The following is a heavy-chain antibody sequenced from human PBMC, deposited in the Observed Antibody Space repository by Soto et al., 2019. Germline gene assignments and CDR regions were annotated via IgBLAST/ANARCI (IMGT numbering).Heavy chain of an antibody. D-gene: IGHD3-3*01. CDR1: GYTFTCYY. V-gene: IGHV1-2*04. CDR3: ARDSGRYTIFGVVTLDAFDI. CDR2: INPNSGGT. J-gene: IGHJ3*02. Sequence: GASVKGSCKASGYTFTCYYMHWVRQAPGQGLEWMGWINPNSGGTNYAQKFQGWVTMTRDTSISTAYMELSRLRPDDTAVYYCARDSGRYTIFGVVTLDAFDIWGQGTMVTVSS.